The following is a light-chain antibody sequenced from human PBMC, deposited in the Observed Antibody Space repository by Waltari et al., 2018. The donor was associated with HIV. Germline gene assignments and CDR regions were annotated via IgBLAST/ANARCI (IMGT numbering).Light chain of an antibody. CDR3: AVWDNSLSAQV. Sequence: QSVLTQSPSISGTPGPRVAISCSGSSSNIGNNYVSWYQQVPGTTPKLLIFWNTPRPSGVSDRFSGSVSGTSASLAISGLRSDDEANYYCAVWDNSLSAQVFGGGTTLTVL. CDR1: SSNIGNNY. V-gene: IGLV1-47*01. CDR2: WNT. J-gene: IGLJ3*02.